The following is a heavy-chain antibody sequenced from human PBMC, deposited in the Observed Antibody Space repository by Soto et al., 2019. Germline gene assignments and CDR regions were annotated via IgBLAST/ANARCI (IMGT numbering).Heavy chain of an antibody. D-gene: IGHD6-19*01. CDR3: ARSRWLVYAFDI. Sequence: GASVKVSCKASGYTFTSYGISWVRQAPGQGLEWMGWISACNGNTNYAQKLQGRVTMTTDTSTSTAYMELSSLRSEDTAVYYCARSRWLVYAFDIWGQGTMVTVSS. CDR1: GYTFTSYG. V-gene: IGHV1-18*01. J-gene: IGHJ3*02. CDR2: ISACNGNT.